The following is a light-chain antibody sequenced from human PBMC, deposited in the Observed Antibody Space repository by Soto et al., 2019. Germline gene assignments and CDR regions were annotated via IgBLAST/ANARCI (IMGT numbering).Light chain of an antibody. J-gene: IGKJ3*01. V-gene: IGKV3-20*01. CDR1: QSVSSSY. CDR3: QQYGSSAFT. Sequence: EIVLTQSPGTLSLSPGERATLSCRASQSVSSSYLAWYQQKPGQAPRLLIYGASSRATGIPDRFSGSGSGTDFTLTISRLEPEDFAVYYCQQYGSSAFTFGPGTRWIS. CDR2: GAS.